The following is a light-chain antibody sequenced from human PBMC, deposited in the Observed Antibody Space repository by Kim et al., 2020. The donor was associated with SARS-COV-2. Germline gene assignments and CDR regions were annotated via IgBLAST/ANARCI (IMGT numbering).Light chain of an antibody. CDR1: NSDVGGYYL. V-gene: IGLV2-23*01. CDR2: ETN. Sequence: QSALTQPASVSGSPGQTITISCTGTNSDVGGYYLVSWYQQHPGKAPKLMIYETNNRPSGVSDRFSGSKSGNTSSLTITGLQAEDEADYYCSSYEGRGLGVFGGGTQLTVL. CDR3: SSYEGRGLGV. J-gene: IGLJ3*02.